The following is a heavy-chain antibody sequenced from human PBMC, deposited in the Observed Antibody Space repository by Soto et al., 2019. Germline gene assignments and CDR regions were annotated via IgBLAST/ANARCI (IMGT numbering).Heavy chain of an antibody. D-gene: IGHD3-22*01. Sequence: PSETLSLTCTVSGGSVSSGSYYWSWIRQPPGKGLEWIGYIYYSGSTNYNPSLKSRVTISVDTSKNQFSLKLSSVTAADTAVYYCARAPMTNVDYWGQGTLVTVSS. CDR3: ARAPMTNVDY. CDR2: IYYSGST. CDR1: GGSVSSGSYY. V-gene: IGHV4-61*01. J-gene: IGHJ4*02.